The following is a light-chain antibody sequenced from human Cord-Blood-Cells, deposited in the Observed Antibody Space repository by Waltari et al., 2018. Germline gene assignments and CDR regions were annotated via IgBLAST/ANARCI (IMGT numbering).Light chain of an antibody. V-gene: IGKV3-20*01. CDR3: QQYGSWT. J-gene: IGKJ1*01. CDR1: QSVSSSY. Sequence: ELVLTQSPGTLYLSPGARATLSCRASQSVSSSYLAWYQQKPGQAPRLLIYGASSRATGIPDRFSGSGSGTDFTLTISRLEPEDCAVYYCQQYGSWTFGQGTKVEIK. CDR2: GAS.